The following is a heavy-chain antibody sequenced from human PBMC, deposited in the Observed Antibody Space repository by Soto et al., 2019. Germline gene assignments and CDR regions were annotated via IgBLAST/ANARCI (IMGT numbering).Heavy chain of an antibody. V-gene: IGHV1-18*01. CDR2: ISAYNGNT. Sequence: QVQLVQSGAEVKKPGASVKVSCKASGYTFISYGISWVRQAPGQGLEWMGWISAYNGNTNYAQKLQGRVTMTTDTSTGTAYMELRSLRSDDTAVYYCARAGLLWFGEFPNYFDYWGQGTLVTVSS. CDR3: ARAGLLWFGEFPNYFDY. CDR1: GYTFISYG. J-gene: IGHJ4*02. D-gene: IGHD3-10*01.